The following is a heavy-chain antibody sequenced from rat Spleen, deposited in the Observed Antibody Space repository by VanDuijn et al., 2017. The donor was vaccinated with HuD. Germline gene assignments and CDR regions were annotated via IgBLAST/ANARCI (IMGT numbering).Heavy chain of an antibody. CDR3: TTDTFYDGTYYPGGFDY. J-gene: IGHJ2*01. Sequence: EVQLVESGGGLVQPGRSMKLSCAASGLSFSNYDMAWVRQAPKKGLEWVATISYDGGSSYHRDPLKGRFTISRDNAKSTLYLQMDSLRSEDTATYYCTTDTFYDGTYYPGGFDYWGQGVMVTVSS. CDR2: ISYDGGSS. V-gene: IGHV5-20*01. D-gene: IGHD1-12*02. CDR1: GLSFSNYD.